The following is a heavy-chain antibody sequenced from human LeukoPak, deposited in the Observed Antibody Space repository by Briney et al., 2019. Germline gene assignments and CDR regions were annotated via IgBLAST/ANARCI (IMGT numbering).Heavy chain of an antibody. CDR3: ARAPNLRQREYCGGDCYSRRYMDV. CDR1: GYTFGTHW. Sequence: GASVKVCCKASGYTFGTHWMHWVRQAPGQGLEWMGIINPSGDFRSYAQKFQGRVTVTRDMSTRTVYMELSSLRSEDTAVYYCARAPNLRQREYCGGDCYSRRYMDVWGKGTTVTVSS. V-gene: IGHV1-46*01. CDR2: INPSGDFR. J-gene: IGHJ6*03. D-gene: IGHD2-21*02.